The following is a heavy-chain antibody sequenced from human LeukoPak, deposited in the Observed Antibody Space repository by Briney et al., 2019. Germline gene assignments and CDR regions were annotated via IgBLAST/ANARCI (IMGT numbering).Heavy chain of an antibody. D-gene: IGHD6-19*01. CDR3: ATSGSGWYRFDY. CDR2: ISGSSATT. J-gene: IGHJ4*02. V-gene: IGHV3-23*01. Sequence: GGSLRLSCAASGFTFSSYAMSWVRQAPGKGLEWVSAISGSSATTYYADSVRGRFSISRDISKNTLYLQMNSLRVEDTAVYYCATSGSGWYRFDYWGQGTLVSVSS. CDR1: GFTFSSYA.